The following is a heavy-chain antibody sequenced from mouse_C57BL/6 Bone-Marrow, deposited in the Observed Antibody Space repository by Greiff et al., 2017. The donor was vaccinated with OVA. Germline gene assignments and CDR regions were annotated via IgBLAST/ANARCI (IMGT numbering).Heavy chain of an antibody. CDR2: IDPSDSYT. CDR1: GYTFTSYW. D-gene: IGHD4-1*01. CDR3: ARSANWFFDY. J-gene: IGHJ2*01. V-gene: IGHV1-69*01. Sequence: QVQLQQPGAELVMPGASVKLSCKASGYTFTSYWMHWVKQRPGQGLEWIGEIDPSDSYTNYNQKFKGKSTLTVDKSSSTAYMQLSSLTSEDSAVYYCARSANWFFDYWGQGTTLTVSS.